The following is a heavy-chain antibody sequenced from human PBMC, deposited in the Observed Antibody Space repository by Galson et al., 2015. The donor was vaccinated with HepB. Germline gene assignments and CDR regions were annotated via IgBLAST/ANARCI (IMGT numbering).Heavy chain of an antibody. CDR1: GFTFSIFW. CDR3: EGTIWLPDY. CDR2: MNQDGSEK. D-gene: IGHD5-24*01. V-gene: IGHV3-7*01. J-gene: IGHJ4*02. Sequence: SLRLSCAASGFTFSIFWMSRVRQAPGKGLERVANMNQDGSEKYYVGSVKGRFTISRDNAKNSLYLQMSSLRAEDTAVYYCEGTIWLPDYWGQGTLVTVSS.